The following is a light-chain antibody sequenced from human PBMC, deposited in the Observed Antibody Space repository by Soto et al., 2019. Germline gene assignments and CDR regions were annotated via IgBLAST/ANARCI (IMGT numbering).Light chain of an antibody. CDR2: DAS. J-gene: IGKJ1*01. V-gene: IGKV1-5*01. Sequence: DIQMTQSPSTLSVFVGDRVTITCRASQSISKYLGWYQQKPGKAPNLLIYDASILESGVPSRFSASGSGTEFSLTISSLQADDFATYYCQQYKSYTSWTFGQGTKVEI. CDR3: QQYKSYTSWT. CDR1: QSISKY.